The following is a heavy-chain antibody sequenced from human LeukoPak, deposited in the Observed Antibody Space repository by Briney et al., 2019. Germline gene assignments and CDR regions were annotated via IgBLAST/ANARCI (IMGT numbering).Heavy chain of an antibody. D-gene: IGHD1-26*01. V-gene: IGHV1-58*01. Sequence: SVKVSCKASGFTFTSPAVQWVRQARGQPLEWIGWIVVGRGNTNYAQKFQERVTITRDMSTSTAYMELSSLRSEDTAVYYGAAVGPKEAIVGATTVDYWGQGTLVTVSS. CDR1: GFTFTSPA. CDR2: IVVGRGNT. CDR3: AAVGPKEAIVGATTVDY. J-gene: IGHJ4*02.